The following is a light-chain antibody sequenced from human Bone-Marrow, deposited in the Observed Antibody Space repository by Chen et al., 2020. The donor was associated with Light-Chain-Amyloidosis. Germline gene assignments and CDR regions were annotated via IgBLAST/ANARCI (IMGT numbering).Light chain of an antibody. CDR2: RDT. V-gene: IGLV3-25*03. CDR3: QSADSSGTYEVI. CDR1: DLPTKY. Sequence: SYELTQPPSVSVSPGQTARITCSGDDLPTKYAYWYQQKPGRAPVLVIHRDTERPSGISEQFSGSSSGTTATLTICGFQAEDAADYHCQSADSSGTYEVIFGGGTKLNVL. J-gene: IGLJ2*01.